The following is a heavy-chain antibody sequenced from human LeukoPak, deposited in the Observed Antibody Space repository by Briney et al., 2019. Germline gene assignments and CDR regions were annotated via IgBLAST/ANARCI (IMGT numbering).Heavy chain of an antibody. CDR2: IYYSGST. Sequence: PSETLSLTCTVSGGSISSYYWSWIRQPPGKGLEWIGYIYYSGSTNYNPSLKSRVTISVDTSKNQFSLKLSSVTAADTAVYYCARVVRGGYDFWSGYQYGMDVWGRGTTVTVSS. D-gene: IGHD3-3*01. CDR1: GGSISSYY. CDR3: ARVVRGGYDFWSGYQYGMDV. V-gene: IGHV4-59*01. J-gene: IGHJ6*02.